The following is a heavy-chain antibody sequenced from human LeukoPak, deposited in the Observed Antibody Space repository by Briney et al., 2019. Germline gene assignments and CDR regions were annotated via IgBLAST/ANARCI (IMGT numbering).Heavy chain of an antibody. V-gene: IGHV3-23*01. CDR2: ITGRGGNR. D-gene: IGHD3-10*01. CDR1: GFTFSSHG. Sequence: PGGSLRLSCAASGFTFSSHGMNWVRQAPGKGLEGVSGITGRGGNRYYADSVKGRFTISRDNSKNTLYLQMNSLRAEDTAVYYCAKDDNYIRSLSWGQGTLVTVSS. J-gene: IGHJ5*02. CDR3: AKDDNYIRSLS.